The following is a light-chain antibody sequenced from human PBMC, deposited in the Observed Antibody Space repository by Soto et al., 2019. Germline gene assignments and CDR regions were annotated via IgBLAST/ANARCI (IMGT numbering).Light chain of an antibody. J-gene: IGKJ1*01. CDR1: QVIGSW. CDR3: QQANSFPWT. CDR2: AAS. V-gene: IGKV1-12*01. Sequence: DIQMTQSPSYVSASVGGRVTITCRASQVIGSWLAWYQQKPGKAPKLLIYAASSLHSGVPSSFSGSGSGTDFTLTISSLQPEDSATYYCQQANSFPWTFGQGTKVEIK.